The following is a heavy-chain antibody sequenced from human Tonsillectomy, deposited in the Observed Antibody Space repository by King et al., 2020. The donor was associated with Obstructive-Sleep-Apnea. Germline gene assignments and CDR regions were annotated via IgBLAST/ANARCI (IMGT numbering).Heavy chain of an antibody. Sequence: VQLVESGGGLVKPGGSLRLSCAASGFTFSNAWMNWVRQAPGKGLEWVGRIKSKADGGTIDYGALVKGRFTISRDDSKNTLYLQMNSLKTEVTAVYYCTVSYDYGDYWGQGTLVTVSS. V-gene: IGHV3-15*01. CDR3: TVSYDYGDY. D-gene: IGHD4-17*01. CDR2: IKSKADGGTI. J-gene: IGHJ4*02. CDR1: GFTFSNAW.